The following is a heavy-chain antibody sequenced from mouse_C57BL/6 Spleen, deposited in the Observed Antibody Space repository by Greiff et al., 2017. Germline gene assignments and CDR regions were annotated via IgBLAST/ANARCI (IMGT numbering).Heavy chain of an antibody. CDR3: ARSDGSSYYYAMDY. CDR2: INPNYGTT. D-gene: IGHD1-1*01. V-gene: IGHV1-39*01. CDR1: GYSFTDYN. Sequence: LQESGPELVKPGASVKISCKASGYSFTDYNMNWVKQSNGKSLEWIGVINPNYGTTSYNQKFKGKATLTVDQSSSTAYMQLNSLTSEDSAVYYCARSDGSSYYYAMDYWGQGTSVTVSS. J-gene: IGHJ4*01.